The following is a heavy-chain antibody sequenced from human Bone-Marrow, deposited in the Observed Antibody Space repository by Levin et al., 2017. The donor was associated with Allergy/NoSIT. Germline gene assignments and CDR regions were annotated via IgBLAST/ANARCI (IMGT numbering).Heavy chain of an antibody. CDR3: AKEGIYYDFWSGYYNFDY. J-gene: IGHJ4*02. Sequence: GGSLRLSCAASGFTFSSYAMSWVRQAPGKGLEWVSAISGSGGSTYYADSVKGRFTISRDNSKNTLYLQMNSLRAEDTAVYYCAKEGIYYDFWSGYYNFDYWGQGTLVTVSS. V-gene: IGHV3-23*01. CDR1: GFTFSSYA. D-gene: IGHD3-3*01. CDR2: ISGSGGST.